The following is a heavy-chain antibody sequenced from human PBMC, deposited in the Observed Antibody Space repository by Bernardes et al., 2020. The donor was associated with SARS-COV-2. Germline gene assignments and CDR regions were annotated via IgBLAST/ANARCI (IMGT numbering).Heavy chain of an antibody. CDR2: IIPVLGVV. Sequence: SVKVSCKASGDTFSSYSIIWMRQDPGQGLEWMGRIIPVLGVVDNAQKQKFQGRVAITADDSTSTAFMELSSLTFEDTALYYCAKDYSVIGQAVYYYGLDVWGQGTTVTVSS. V-gene: IGHV1-69*04. J-gene: IGHJ6*02. CDR1: GDTFSSYS. CDR3: AKDYSVIGQAVYYYGLDV. D-gene: IGHD4-4*01.